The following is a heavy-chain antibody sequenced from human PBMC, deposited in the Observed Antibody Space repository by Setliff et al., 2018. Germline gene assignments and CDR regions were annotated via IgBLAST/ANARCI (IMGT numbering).Heavy chain of an antibody. V-gene: IGHV1-69*05. D-gene: IGHD3-9*01. CDR1: GGTFSSYA. J-gene: IGHJ4*02. CDR2: IIPIFGTA. Sequence: GASVKVSCKASGGTFSSYAISWVRQAPGQGLEWMGGIIPIFGTANYAQKFQGRVTITTDESTSTAYMELSSLRSEDTAVYYCARDEGNDILTGYYPHWGQGTLVTVSS. CDR3: ARDEGNDILTGYYPH.